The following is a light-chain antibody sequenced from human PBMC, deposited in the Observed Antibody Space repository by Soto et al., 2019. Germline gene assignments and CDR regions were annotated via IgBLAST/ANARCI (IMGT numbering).Light chain of an antibody. CDR1: SSDVGSYNL. CDR2: EVS. J-gene: IGLJ2*01. V-gene: IGLV2-14*02. CDR3: SSYRSSDTVV. Sequence: QSALTQPASVSGSPGQSITISCTGTSSDVGSYNLVSWYQQHPGKAPKLMIYEVSNRPSGVSNRFSGSKSGNTASLTISGLQAADEADYYCSSYRSSDTVVFGGGTKLTVL.